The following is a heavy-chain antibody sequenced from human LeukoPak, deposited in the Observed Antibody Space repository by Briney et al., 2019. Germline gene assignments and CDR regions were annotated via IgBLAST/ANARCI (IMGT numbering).Heavy chain of an antibody. CDR3: ARDHYSRNDY. V-gene: IGHV3-48*02. CDR1: GFTFSTYN. D-gene: IGHD6-13*01. Sequence: GGSLRLSGAASGFTFSTYNMNWVRQAPGKGLEWVSYITSSSRSIYYADSVKGRFTISRDNAKNSLYLQMNNLRDEDTAVYYCARDHYSRNDYWGQGTLVTVSS. CDR2: ITSSSRSI. J-gene: IGHJ4*02.